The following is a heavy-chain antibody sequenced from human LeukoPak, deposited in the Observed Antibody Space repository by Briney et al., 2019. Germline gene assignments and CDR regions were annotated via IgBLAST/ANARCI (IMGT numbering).Heavy chain of an antibody. CDR3: AGSHPLDSSSLRWFDP. Sequence: ASVKVSCKASGGTFSIYAISWVRQPPGQGLEWMGGNIPIFGTANYAQKFQGRVTITADESTSTAYMELSSLRSEDTAVYYCAGSHPLDSSSLRWFDPWGQGPLVTVSS. D-gene: IGHD6-13*01. J-gene: IGHJ5*02. CDR2: NIPIFGTA. CDR1: GGTFSIYA. V-gene: IGHV1-69*13.